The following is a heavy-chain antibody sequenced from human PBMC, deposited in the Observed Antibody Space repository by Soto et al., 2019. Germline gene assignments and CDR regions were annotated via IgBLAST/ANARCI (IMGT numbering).Heavy chain of an antibody. CDR2: ISGSGGST. D-gene: IGHD3-3*01. CDR3: ATSRTIILRFGDY. J-gene: IGHJ4*02. V-gene: IGHV3-23*01. CDR1: GFTFSSYA. Sequence: EVQLLESGGGLVQPGGSLRLSCAASGFTFSSYAMSWVRQAPGKRLEWVSAISGSGGSTYYADSVKGRFTISRDNSKNTLYLQMNSLRAEDTAVYYCATSRTIILRFGDYWGQGTLVTVSS.